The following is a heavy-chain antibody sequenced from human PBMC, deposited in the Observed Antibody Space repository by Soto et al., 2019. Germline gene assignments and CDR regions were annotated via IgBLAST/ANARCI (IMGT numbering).Heavy chain of an antibody. CDR3: ARGGYSYGYGYYYGMDV. CDR1: GGTFSSYA. V-gene: IGHV1-69*06. Sequence: SVKVSCKASGGTFSSYAISWVRQAPGQGLEWMGGIIPIFGTANYAQKFQGRVTITADKSTSTAYMELSSLRSEDTAVYYCARGGYSYGYGYYYGMDVWGQGTTVTVSS. J-gene: IGHJ6*02. CDR2: IIPIFGTA. D-gene: IGHD5-18*01.